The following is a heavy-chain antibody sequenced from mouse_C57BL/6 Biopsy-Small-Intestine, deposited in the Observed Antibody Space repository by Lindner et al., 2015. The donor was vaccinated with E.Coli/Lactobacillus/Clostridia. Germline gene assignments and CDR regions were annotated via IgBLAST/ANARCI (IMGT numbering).Heavy chain of an antibody. CDR1: GYSFTGYN. Sequence: VQLQESGAELVKPGASVKISCKASGYSFTGYNMNWVKQSHGKSLEWIGNINPYYGSTSYNQKFKGKATLTVDKSSSTAYMQLNSLTSEDSAVYYCAREGAYYSYYSYDGFAYWGQGTLVTVSA. V-gene: IGHV1-39*01. CDR3: AREGAYYSYYSYDGFAY. J-gene: IGHJ3*01. CDR2: INPYYGST. D-gene: IGHD2-12*01.